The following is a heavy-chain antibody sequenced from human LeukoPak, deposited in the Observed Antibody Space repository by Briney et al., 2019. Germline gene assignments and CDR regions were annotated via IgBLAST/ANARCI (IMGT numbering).Heavy chain of an antibody. CDR3: AREGPVRYYFDY. V-gene: IGHV1-2*02. Sequence: ASVKVSCKASGYTFTSYYMHWVRQAPGQGLEWMGWINPNSGGTNYAQKFQGRVTMTRDTSISTAYMELSRLRSDDTAVYYCAREGPVRYYFDYWGQGTLVTVSS. D-gene: IGHD4-17*01. J-gene: IGHJ4*02. CDR1: GYTFTSYY. CDR2: INPNSGGT.